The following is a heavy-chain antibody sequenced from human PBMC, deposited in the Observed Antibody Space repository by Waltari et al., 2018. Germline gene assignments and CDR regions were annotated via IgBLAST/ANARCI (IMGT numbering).Heavy chain of an antibody. CDR3: ARVGDGYNLFDY. D-gene: IGHD5-12*01. J-gene: IGHJ4*02. V-gene: IGHV3-21*01. CDR1: GFTFSSYS. Sequence: EVQLVESGGGLVKPGGSLRLSCAASGFTFSSYSMNWVRQAPGKGLDWVSSISSSSSYIYYADSVKGRFTISRDNAKNSLYLQMNSLRAEDTAVYYCARVGDGYNLFDYWGQGTLVTVSS. CDR2: ISSSSSYI.